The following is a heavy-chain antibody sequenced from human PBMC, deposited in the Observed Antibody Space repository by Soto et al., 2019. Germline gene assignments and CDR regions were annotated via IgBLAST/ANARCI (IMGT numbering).Heavy chain of an antibody. CDR3: ARFEGYTRGWQENWFDP. CDR1: GFAFSSYA. J-gene: IGHJ5*02. Sequence: PGGSLRLSCAASGFAFSSYAMNWVRQAPGKGLEWVSGITTSGGRTYYADSVKGRFTISRDNPKNTLYLQMNSLRGEDTAVYYCARFEGYTRGWQENWFDPWGQGTLVTVSS. D-gene: IGHD6-19*01. CDR2: ITTSGGRT. V-gene: IGHV3-23*01.